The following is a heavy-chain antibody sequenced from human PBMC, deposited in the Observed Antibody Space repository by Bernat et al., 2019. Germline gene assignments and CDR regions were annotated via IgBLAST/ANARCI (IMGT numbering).Heavy chain of an antibody. CDR2: IYYSGST. CDR3: ARKDYGDYGYIDH. V-gene: IGHV4-39*07. J-gene: IGHJ4*02. CDR1: GGSISSSSYY. D-gene: IGHD4-17*01. Sequence: QLQLQESGPGLVKPSETLSLTCTVSGGSISSSSYYWGWIRQPPGKGLEWIGSIYYSGSTNYNPSLKSRVTISVDKSKNQFSLKLNSVTTADTAVYYCARKDYGDYGYIDHWGQGTLVSVSS.